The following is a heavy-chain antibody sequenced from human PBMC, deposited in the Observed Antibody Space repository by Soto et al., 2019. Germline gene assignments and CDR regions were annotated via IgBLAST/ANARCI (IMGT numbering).Heavy chain of an antibody. Sequence: PSETLSLTCTVSGGSISSGGYYWSWIRQHPGKGLEWIGYIYYSGSTYYNPSLKSRVTISVDTSKNQFSLKLSSVTAADTAVYYCARGMVVAATGVVRVVDYWGQGTLVTVSS. CDR3: ARGMVVAATGVVRVVDY. CDR1: GGSISSGGYY. CDR2: IYYSGST. V-gene: IGHV4-31*03. J-gene: IGHJ4*02. D-gene: IGHD2-15*01.